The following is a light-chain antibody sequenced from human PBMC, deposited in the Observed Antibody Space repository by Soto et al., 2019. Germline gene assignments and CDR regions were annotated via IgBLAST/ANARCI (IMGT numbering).Light chain of an antibody. CDR1: QSVTTN. Sequence: EVVMTQSPATLSVSPGERATLSCRASQSVTTNMAWYQQKPGQAPRLLIYGASTRATGIPARFSGSGSGTDFTLTISSLQSEDFASYYCLQDYGDSWTFGQGTKVDIK. CDR3: LQDYGDSWT. J-gene: IGKJ1*01. V-gene: IGKV3-15*01. CDR2: GAS.